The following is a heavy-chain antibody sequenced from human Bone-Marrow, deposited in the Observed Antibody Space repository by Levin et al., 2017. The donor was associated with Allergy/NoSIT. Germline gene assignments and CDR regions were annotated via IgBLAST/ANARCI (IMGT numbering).Heavy chain of an antibody. Sequence: PGGSLRLSCAASGFTFSSYWMSWVRQAPGKGLEWVANIKQDGSEKYYVDSVKGRFTISRDNAKNSLYLQMNSLRAEDTAVYYCARQYSSGWGSQNPFDYWGQGTLVTVSS. CDR3: ARQYSSGWGSQNPFDY. J-gene: IGHJ4*02. CDR2: IKQDGSEK. V-gene: IGHV3-7*01. D-gene: IGHD6-19*01. CDR1: GFTFSSYW.